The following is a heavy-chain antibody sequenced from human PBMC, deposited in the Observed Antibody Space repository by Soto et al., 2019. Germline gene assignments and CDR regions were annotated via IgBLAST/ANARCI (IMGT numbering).Heavy chain of an antibody. CDR3: AVATSHTGVYYYYGMDV. CDR1: GGTFSSYA. V-gene: IGHV1-69*01. CDR2: IIPIFGTA. Sequence: QVQLAQSGAEVKKPGSSVKVSCKASGGTFSSYAISWVRQAPGQGLEWMGGIIPIFGTANYAQKFQGRVTITADESTSTAYMELSSLRSEDTAVYYCAVATSHTGVYYYYGMDVWGQGTTVTVSS. D-gene: IGHD5-12*01. J-gene: IGHJ6*02.